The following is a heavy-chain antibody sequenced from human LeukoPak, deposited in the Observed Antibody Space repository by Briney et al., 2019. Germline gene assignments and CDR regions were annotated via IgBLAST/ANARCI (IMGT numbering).Heavy chain of an antibody. CDR2: IKQDGSEK. V-gene: IGHV3-7*01. Sequence: GGSLRHSCAASGFTFSSYWMSWVRQAPGKGLEWVANIKQDGSEKYYVDSVKGRFTISRDNAKNSLYLQMNSLRAEDTAVYYCARERPSGASAFEYWGQGVLVTVSS. CDR3: ARERPSGASAFEY. CDR1: GFTFSSYW. D-gene: IGHD6-6*01. J-gene: IGHJ4*02.